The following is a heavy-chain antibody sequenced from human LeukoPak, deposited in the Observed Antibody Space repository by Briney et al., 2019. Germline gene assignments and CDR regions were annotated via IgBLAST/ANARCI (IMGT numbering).Heavy chain of an antibody. CDR1: GFTFSSSS. D-gene: IGHD3-3*01. CDR3: ATSDDLWSGMDN. CDR2: ISSSSSYI. J-gene: IGHJ4*02. Sequence: GGSLRLSCAVSGFTFSSSSLNWVRQAPGKGLEWVSSISSSSSYIYYADSVKGRFTISRDNAKNSLYLQMASLRADDPAVYYCATSDDLWSGMDNWGQGTLVTVSS. V-gene: IGHV3-21*01.